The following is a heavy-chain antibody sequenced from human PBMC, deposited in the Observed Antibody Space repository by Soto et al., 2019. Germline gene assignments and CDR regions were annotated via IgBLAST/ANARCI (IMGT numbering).Heavy chain of an antibody. Sequence: PGGSLRLSCATSGFAFSSFAMSWVRQAPVIGLEFVSGITHVVDSVYYADAVKGGFTVAGYSSKDTLWLQTNSLRAGDTAIFYCVVGPSWHHAYWGQGTLVTVSS. V-gene: IGHV3-23*01. CDR3: VVGPSWHHAY. CDR2: ITHVVDSV. CDR1: GFAFSSFA. D-gene: IGHD2-2*01. J-gene: IGHJ4*02.